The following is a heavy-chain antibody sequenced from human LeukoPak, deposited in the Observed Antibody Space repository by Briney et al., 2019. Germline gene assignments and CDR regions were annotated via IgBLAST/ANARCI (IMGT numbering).Heavy chain of an antibody. J-gene: IGHJ4*02. D-gene: IGHD3-10*01. Sequence: SETLSLTCSVSGASMSSHYWSWIRQPAGSWIRQPAEKGLEWIGRITFTGSTNYNPSLKSRVTISVDKSKNQFSLKLSSVTAADTAVYYCARVNYYGSGSYYYFDYWGQGTLVTVSS. V-gene: IGHV4-4*07. CDR3: ARVNYYGSGSYYYFDY. CDR1: GASMSSHY. CDR2: ITFTGST.